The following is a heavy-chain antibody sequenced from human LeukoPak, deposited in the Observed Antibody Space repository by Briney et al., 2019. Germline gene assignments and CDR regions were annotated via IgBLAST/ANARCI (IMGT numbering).Heavy chain of an antibody. D-gene: IGHD3-3*01. CDR1: GGSISSSSYY. CDR3: ARRRVEWLEGHYYYMDV. V-gene: IGHV4-39*07. CDR2: IYYSGST. J-gene: IGHJ6*03. Sequence: PSETLSLTCTVSGGSISSSSYYWGWIRQPPGKGLEWIGSIYYSGSTYYNPSLKSRVTISVDTSKNQFSLKLSSVTAADTAVYYCARRRVEWLEGHYYYMDVWGKGTTVTVSS.